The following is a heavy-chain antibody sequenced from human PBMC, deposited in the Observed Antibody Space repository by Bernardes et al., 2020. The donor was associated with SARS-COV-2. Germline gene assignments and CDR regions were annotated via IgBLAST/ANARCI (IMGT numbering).Heavy chain of an antibody. CDR1: GLTIGDYY. J-gene: IGHJ3*02. V-gene: IGHV3-11*06. CDR3: AIEGASNVFDM. CDR2: ITTSTYT. D-gene: IGHD6-6*01. Sequence: GGSLRLSCAVSGLTIGDYYMSWIRQAPGRGLEWVSYITTSTYTNYADSVRGRFTVSRDNAKNSLNLQMNSLRADDTAVYYCAIEGASNVFDMWGQGTMVNVYS.